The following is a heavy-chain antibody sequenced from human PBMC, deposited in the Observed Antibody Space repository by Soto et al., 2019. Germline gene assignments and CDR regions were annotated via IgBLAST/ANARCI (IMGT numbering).Heavy chain of an antibody. V-gene: IGHV1-18*01. J-gene: IGHJ6*02. D-gene: IGHD2-21*02. CDR1: GYTFTSYG. Sequence: QVQLVQSGAEVHKPWASVKVSCKASGYTFTSYGITWVRQAPGQGLEWMGGISAYNGNTNYAQKLQGRVTMTTDTATSTAYLELRSLRSDDTAVYYCARASSYCGGDCYYYYGMDVWGQGTTVTVSS. CDR2: ISAYNGNT. CDR3: ARASSYCGGDCYYYYGMDV.